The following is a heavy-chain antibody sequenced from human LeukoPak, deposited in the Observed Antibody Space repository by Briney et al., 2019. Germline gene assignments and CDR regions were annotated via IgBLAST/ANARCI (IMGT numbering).Heavy chain of an antibody. Sequence: ASVKGSCKTSRYTFTAYYMHWVRQAPGEGLVWMGWINPNSGGTNYAQKFQGRVTMTRDTSISTAYMELSRLRSDDTAVYYCARASYYYDSSGHPGYYFDYWGQGTLVTVSS. CDR2: INPNSGGT. D-gene: IGHD3-22*01. V-gene: IGHV1-2*02. J-gene: IGHJ4*02. CDR3: ARASYYYDSSGHPGYYFDY. CDR1: RYTFTAYY.